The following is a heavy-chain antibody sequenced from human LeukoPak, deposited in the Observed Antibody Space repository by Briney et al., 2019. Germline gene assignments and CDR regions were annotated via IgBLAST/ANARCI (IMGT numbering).Heavy chain of an antibody. J-gene: IGHJ4*02. D-gene: IGHD6-19*01. CDR3: AAVSSGWYKYDY. V-gene: IGHV4-34*01. Sequence: SETLSLTCAVYGGSFSGCYWSWIRQPPGKGLEWIGEINHSGSTNYSPSLKSRVTISVDTSKNQFSLKLSSVTAADTAVYYCAAVSSGWYKYDYWGQGTLVTVSS. CDR1: GGSFSGCY. CDR2: INHSGST.